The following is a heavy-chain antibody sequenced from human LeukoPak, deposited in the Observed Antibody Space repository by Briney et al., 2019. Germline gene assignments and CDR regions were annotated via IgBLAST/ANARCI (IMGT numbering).Heavy chain of an antibody. CDR2: IWYDASNK. Sequence: GGSLRLSCAASGFTFSDYGMHWVRQAPAKGLEWVAVIWYDASNKYYADSVKGRFTISRDNSKNTLYLQMNSLRAEDTAVYYCARGAYSGDYWGQGTLVTVSS. D-gene: IGHD3-16*01. J-gene: IGHJ4*02. V-gene: IGHV3-33*01. CDR1: GFTFSDYG. CDR3: ARGAYSGDY.